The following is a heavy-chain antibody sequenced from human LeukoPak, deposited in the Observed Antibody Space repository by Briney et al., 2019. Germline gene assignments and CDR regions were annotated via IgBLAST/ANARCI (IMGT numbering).Heavy chain of an antibody. V-gene: IGHV3-74*01. D-gene: IGHD2-15*01. CDR2: INGDGSST. Sequence: INGDGSSTSYADSVKGRFTISRDNAKNTLYLQMNSPRAEDTAVYYCAKARGEQNGGSNYWGQGTQVIVSS. J-gene: IGHJ4*02. CDR3: AKARGEQNGGSNY.